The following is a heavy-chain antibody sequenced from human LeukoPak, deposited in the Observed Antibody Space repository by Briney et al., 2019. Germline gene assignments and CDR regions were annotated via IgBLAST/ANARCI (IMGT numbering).Heavy chain of an antibody. CDR3: ARDQTGYYGSGSFDY. Sequence: GASVKVSCKASGGTFSSYAISWVRRAPGQGREWMGRIIPIFGTANYAQKFEGRVTITTDESTSTAYMELSSLRSEDTAVYYCARDQTGYYGSGSFDYWGQGTLVTVSS. J-gene: IGHJ4*02. CDR1: GGTFSSYA. V-gene: IGHV1-69*05. CDR2: IIPIFGTA. D-gene: IGHD3-10*01.